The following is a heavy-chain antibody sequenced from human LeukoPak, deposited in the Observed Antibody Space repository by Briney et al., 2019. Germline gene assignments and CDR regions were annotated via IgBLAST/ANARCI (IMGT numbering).Heavy chain of an antibody. CDR2: IYYSGST. V-gene: IGHV4-59*08. J-gene: IGHJ2*01. Sequence: SETLPLTCTVSGGSISSYYWSWIRQPPGKGLEWIGYIYYSGSTNYNPSLKSRVTISVDTSKNQFSLKLSSVTAADTAVYYCARSIQLWFDLWGRGTLVTVSS. CDR1: GGSISSYY. D-gene: IGHD5-18*01. CDR3: ARSIQLWFDL.